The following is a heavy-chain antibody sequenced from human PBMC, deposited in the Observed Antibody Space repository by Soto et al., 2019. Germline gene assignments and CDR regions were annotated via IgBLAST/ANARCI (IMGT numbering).Heavy chain of an antibody. CDR3: AKDRVESGLGEIDY. Sequence: QVQLVESGGGVVQPGRSLRLSCAASGFSFSNNGMHWVRQAPGKGLEWVAIISYDRSKKYYADSVKGRFTISRDNSKNTLYLQMNSLRVEDTAVYYCAKDRVESGLGEIDYWGQGTLVTVSS. D-gene: IGHD3-16*01. V-gene: IGHV3-30*18. CDR2: ISYDRSKK. CDR1: GFSFSNNG. J-gene: IGHJ4*02.